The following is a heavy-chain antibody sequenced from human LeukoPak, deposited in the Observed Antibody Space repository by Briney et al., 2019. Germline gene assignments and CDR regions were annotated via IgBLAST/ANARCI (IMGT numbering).Heavy chain of an antibody. J-gene: IGHJ3*02. CDR2: IYHSGST. D-gene: IGHD2-2*01. CDR3: ARDIVVVPAAREYAFDI. CDR1: GGSISSSNW. Sequence: PSETLSLTCAVSGGSISSSNWWSWVRQPPGKGLEWIGEIYHSGSTNYNPSLKSRVTISVDKSKNQFSLKLSSVTAADTAVYYCARDIVVVPAAREYAFDIWGQGTMVTVSS. V-gene: IGHV4-4*02.